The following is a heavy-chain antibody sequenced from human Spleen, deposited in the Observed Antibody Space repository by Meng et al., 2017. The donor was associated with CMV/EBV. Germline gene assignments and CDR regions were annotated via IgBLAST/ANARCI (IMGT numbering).Heavy chain of an antibody. CDR2: ISASGGRT. CDR3: AKGLNSGYD. V-gene: IGHV3-23*01. J-gene: IGHJ4*02. Sequence: GESLKISCAASGFTYSSYDMSWVRQAPGEGLEWVSVISASGGRTYYADSVKGRFTISRDNSKNTLFVQMNSLRAEDTALYYCAKGLNSGYDWGQGTLVTVSS. CDR1: GFTYSSYD. D-gene: IGHD5-12*01.